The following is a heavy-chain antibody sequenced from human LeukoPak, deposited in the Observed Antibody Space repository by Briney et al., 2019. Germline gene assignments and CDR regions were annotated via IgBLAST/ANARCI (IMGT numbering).Heavy chain of an antibody. J-gene: IGHJ4*02. CDR1: GFTFSSYA. V-gene: IGHV3-30-3*01. CDR2: ISYDGSNK. Sequence: GGSLRLSCAASGFTFSSYAMHWVRQAPGKGLEWVAVISYDGSNKYYADSVKGRFTISRDNSKNTLYLQMNSLRAEDTAVCYCARDRYSSSWYYFDYWGQGTLVTVSS. CDR3: ARDRYSSSWYYFDY. D-gene: IGHD6-13*01.